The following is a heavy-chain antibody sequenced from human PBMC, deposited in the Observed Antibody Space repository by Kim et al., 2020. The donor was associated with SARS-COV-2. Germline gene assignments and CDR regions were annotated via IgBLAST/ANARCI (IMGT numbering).Heavy chain of an antibody. CDR1: GGSVRSGRYY. CDR3: ARVGDWQGVF. V-gene: IGHV4-61*01. J-gene: IGHJ4*02. CDR2: IHYSGAT. D-gene: IGHD2-21*02. Sequence: SETLSLTCTISGGSVRSGRYYWNWIRQSPGKGLEWIGYIHYSGATKYNPSLKSRVTISEGTSSNQFSLKLTSAAAADTAVYYCARVGDWQGVFWGQGILVTVSS.